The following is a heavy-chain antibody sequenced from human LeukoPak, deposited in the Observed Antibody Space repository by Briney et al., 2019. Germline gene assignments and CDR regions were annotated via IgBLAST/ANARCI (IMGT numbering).Heavy chain of an antibody. CDR2: IYSAGTT. V-gene: IGHV3-66*04. J-gene: IGHJ3*02. CDR3: ASQSTPVLPFDI. Sequence: GGSLRLSCAASGFTVSSNYISWVRQAPGKGLEGVSVIYSAGTTYYADSVKGRFTISRDNSKNTLYLQMNSLRVEDTAVYYCASQSTPVLPFDIWGQGTMVTVSS. CDR1: GFTVSSNY.